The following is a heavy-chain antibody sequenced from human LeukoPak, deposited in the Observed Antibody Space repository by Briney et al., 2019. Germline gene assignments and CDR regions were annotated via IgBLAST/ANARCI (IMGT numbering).Heavy chain of an antibody. CDR1: GGSISSNNW. J-gene: IGHJ4*02. D-gene: IGHD3-22*01. CDR3: ASVDYHDSSGYYFDH. V-gene: IGHV4-4*02. Sequence: PSETLSLTCAVSGGSISSNNWWSWVRQPPGKGLEWIGEIYHSGSTNYSPSLKSRVTISVDKSKNQFSLKLSSVTAADTAVYYCASVDYHDSSGYYFDHWGQGTLVTISS. CDR2: IYHSGST.